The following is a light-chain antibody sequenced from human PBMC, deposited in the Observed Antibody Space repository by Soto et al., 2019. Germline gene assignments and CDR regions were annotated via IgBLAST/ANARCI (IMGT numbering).Light chain of an antibody. J-gene: IGKJ1*01. CDR2: AAY. V-gene: IGKV1-27*01. CDR3: QQSYSTSRT. Sequence: DIQMTQSPSSLSASVGDRSTITCLASQDISNYLAWYQQKPGKVPKLLIYAAYSLQSGVTSRFSGSGSGTDFTLTISSLQPEDFATYYCQQSYSTSRTVGPGTKVDI. CDR1: QDISNY.